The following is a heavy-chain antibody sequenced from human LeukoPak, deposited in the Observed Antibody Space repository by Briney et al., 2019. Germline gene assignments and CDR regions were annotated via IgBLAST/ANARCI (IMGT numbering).Heavy chain of an antibody. CDR2: ISGSGGST. CDR3: AKDPSYCSSTSCYSPLDAFDI. D-gene: IGHD2-2*01. V-gene: IGHV3-23*01. CDR1: GFTFDDYA. Sequence: GGSLRLSCAASGFTFDDYAMSWVRQAPGKGLEWVSAISGSGGSTYYADSVKGRFTISRDNSKNTLYLQMNSLRAEDTAVYYCAKDPSYCSSTSCYSPLDAFDIWGQGTMVTVSS. J-gene: IGHJ3*02.